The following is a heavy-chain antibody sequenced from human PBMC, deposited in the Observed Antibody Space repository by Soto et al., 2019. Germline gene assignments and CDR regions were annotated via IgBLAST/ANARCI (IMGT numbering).Heavy chain of an antibody. V-gene: IGHV4-34*01. CDR1: GGSFSGYY. CDR3: ARGPEMATTQYYFDY. D-gene: IGHD5-12*01. J-gene: IGHJ4*02. Sequence: QVQLQQWGAGLLKPSETLFLTCAVYGGSFSGYYWSWIRQPPGKGLEWIGEINHSGSTNYNPSLKSRVTISVDTSKNQFSLKLSSVTAADTAVYYCARGPEMATTQYYFDYWGQGTLVTVSS. CDR2: INHSGST.